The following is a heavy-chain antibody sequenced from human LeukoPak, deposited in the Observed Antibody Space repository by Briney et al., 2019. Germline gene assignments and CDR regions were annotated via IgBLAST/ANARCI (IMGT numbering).Heavy chain of an antibody. J-gene: IGHJ4*02. Sequence: GGSLRLSCTVSGFTVSSNSMSWVRQAPGKGLEWVSFIYSGTIHYADSVKGRFTISRDNAKNSLYLQMNSLRAEDTAVYYCARGPSGYHNTGGQGTLVTVSS. CDR2: IYSGTI. CDR1: GFTVSSNS. CDR3: ARGPSGYHNT. V-gene: IGHV3-53*01. D-gene: IGHD5-12*01.